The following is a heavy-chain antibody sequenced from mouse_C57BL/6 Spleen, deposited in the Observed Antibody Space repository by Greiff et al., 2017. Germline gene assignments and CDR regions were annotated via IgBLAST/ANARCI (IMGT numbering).Heavy chain of an antibody. V-gene: IGHV1-39*01. CDR2: INPNYGTT. D-gene: IGHD2-4*01. CDR1: GYSFTDYN. J-gene: IGHJ4*01. CDR3: ATPRDYDDYDFYAMDY. Sequence: VQLKESGPELVKPGASVKISCKASGYSFTDYNMNWVKQSNGKSLEWIGVINPNYGTTSYNQKFKGKATLTVDQSSSTAYMQLNSLTSEDSAVYYCATPRDYDDYDFYAMDYWGQGTSVTVSS.